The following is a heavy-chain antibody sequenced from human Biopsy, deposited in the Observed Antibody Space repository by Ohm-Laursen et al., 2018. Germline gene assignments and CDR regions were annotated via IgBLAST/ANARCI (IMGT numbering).Heavy chain of an antibody. V-gene: IGHV4-59*08. CDR1: GYSMSTYY. CDR2: IYYSGST. D-gene: IGHD6-13*01. CDR3: ARHRGSMPSSGNWFDH. Sequence: GTLSLTCIVSGYSMSTYYWSWIRQPPGKGLEWIGYIYYSGSTNYNPSLKSRVTISVDMSKNQFSLKLTSVAAADTAVYYCARHRGSMPSSGNWFDHWGQGTLVTVSS. J-gene: IGHJ5*02.